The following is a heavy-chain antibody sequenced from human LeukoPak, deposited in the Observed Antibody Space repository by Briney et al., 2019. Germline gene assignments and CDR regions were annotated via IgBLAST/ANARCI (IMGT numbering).Heavy chain of an antibody. D-gene: IGHD5-24*01. CDR1: GGSSSSYY. J-gene: IGHJ4*02. CDR3: ARSGGDRVEMPTIIDY. Sequence: SETLSLTCTVSGGSSSSYYWSWIRQPPGKGLEWIGYIHYSGSTNYNPSLKSRVSILVDTSKNPFSLRLSSVTAAAPAAYYCARSGGDRVEMPTIIDYWGQGPLVTVSS. CDR2: IHYSGST. V-gene: IGHV4-59*01.